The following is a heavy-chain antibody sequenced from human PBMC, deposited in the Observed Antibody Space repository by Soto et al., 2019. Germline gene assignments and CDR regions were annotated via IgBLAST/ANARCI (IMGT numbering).Heavy chain of an antibody. Sequence: QLQLQESGPGLVKPSETLSLTCTVSGGSISSSSYYWGWIRQPPGKGLEWIGRIYYSGSTYYNPSIKSRVTISVDTSKNQCSLELNSVTAADTAVYYRARRGYGDYWYFDLWGRGTLVTVSS. CDR1: GGSISSSSYY. CDR2: IYYSGST. V-gene: IGHV4-39*01. D-gene: IGHD4-17*01. CDR3: ARRGYGDYWYFDL. J-gene: IGHJ2*01.